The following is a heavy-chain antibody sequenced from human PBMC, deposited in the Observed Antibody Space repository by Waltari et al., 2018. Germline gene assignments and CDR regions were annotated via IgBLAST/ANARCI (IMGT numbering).Heavy chain of an antibody. J-gene: IGHJ6*03. CDR2: INTGSGIT. D-gene: IGHD2-15*01. Sequence: QAQLVQSGAEAMQPGASGKVSCKASGDTVTTYPIHWVRQAPGQRLEWMGWINTGSGITKYSQIFQGSVSMTSDTSATTVYMDLSSLTFQDTAVYYCARDGCFYYMDVWGAGTSVTVSS. CDR3: ARDGCFYYMDV. V-gene: IGHV1-3*04. CDR1: GDTVTTYP.